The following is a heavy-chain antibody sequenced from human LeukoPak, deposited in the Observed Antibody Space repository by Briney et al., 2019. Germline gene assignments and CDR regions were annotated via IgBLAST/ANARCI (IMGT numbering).Heavy chain of an antibody. Sequence: ASVKVSCKVSGYTLTELSMHWVRQAPGKGPEWVGGLDPEDGEITYAQKFQGRVTMTEDTSTDTAYMELNGLRSEDTAVYYCAAEVDSTGWSYYFDSWGQGTLVTVSS. V-gene: IGHV1-24*01. CDR1: GYTLTELS. J-gene: IGHJ4*02. CDR2: LDPEDGEI. D-gene: IGHD6-19*01. CDR3: AAEVDSTGWSYYFDS.